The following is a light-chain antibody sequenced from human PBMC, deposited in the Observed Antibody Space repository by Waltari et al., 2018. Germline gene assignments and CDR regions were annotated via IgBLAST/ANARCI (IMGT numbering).Light chain of an antibody. CDR1: QGISNS. CDR3: QQYYSTPPT. Sequence: DLQMTQSPSSLSASVGDRVTLTCRASQGISNSLAWYQQKPGKAPKLLLYAASRLESGVPSRFSGSGSGTDYTLTISSLQPEDFATYYCQQYYSTPPTFGQGTKLEIK. CDR2: AAS. J-gene: IGKJ2*01. V-gene: IGKV1-NL1*01.